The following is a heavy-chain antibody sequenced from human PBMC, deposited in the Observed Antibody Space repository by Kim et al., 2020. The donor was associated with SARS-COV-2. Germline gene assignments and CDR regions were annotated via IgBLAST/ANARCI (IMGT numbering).Heavy chain of an antibody. J-gene: IGHJ6*02. CDR3: ARNDYGDWGPSYGMDV. CDR1: GGTFSSYA. V-gene: IGHV1-69*04. Sequence: SVKVSCKASGGTFSSYAISWVRQAPGQGLEWMGRIIPILGIANYAQKFQGRVTITADKSTSTAYMELSSLRSEDTAVYYCARNDYGDWGPSYGMDVWGQGTTVTVSS. D-gene: IGHD4-17*01. CDR2: IIPILGIA.